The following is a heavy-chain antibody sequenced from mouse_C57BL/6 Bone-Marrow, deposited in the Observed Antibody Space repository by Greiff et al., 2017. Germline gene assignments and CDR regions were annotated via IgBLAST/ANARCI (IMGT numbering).Heavy chain of an antibody. CDR2: IRNKANGYTT. CDR3: ARSPLYDLYAKDC. Sequence: EVKLVESGGGLVQPGGSLSLSCAASGFTFTDYYMSWVRQPPGKALEWLGFIRNKANGYTTEYSASVKGRFTISRDNSQIILYLPMIALRADDSATYYFARSPLYDLYAKDCWGQGTSVTVSS. V-gene: IGHV7-3*01. CDR1: GFTFTDYY. D-gene: IGHD2-3*01. J-gene: IGHJ4*01.